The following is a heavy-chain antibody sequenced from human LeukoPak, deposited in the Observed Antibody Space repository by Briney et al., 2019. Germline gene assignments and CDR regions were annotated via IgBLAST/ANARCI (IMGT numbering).Heavy chain of an antibody. CDR3: ALLGDGRIGMGLLGSFDF. CDR1: GGSFRNPA. V-gene: IGHV1-69*01. J-gene: IGHJ4*02. Sequence: ASVTVSCEASGGSFRNPAFVWVRQAPGQGLEWMGGIIPVFGTPNYADNFQGRVTFTADDPATTAYLDLTSLRSEDTAVYFCALLGDGRIGMGLLGSFDFWGQGTLVTVSS. D-gene: IGHD3-16*01. CDR2: IIPVFGTP.